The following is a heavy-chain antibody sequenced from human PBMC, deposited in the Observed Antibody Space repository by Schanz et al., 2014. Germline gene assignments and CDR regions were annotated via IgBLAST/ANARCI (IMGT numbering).Heavy chain of an antibody. J-gene: IGHJ6*02. CDR2: MNPKSGNT. Sequence: QVQLVQSGAEVKNPGASVKVSCKASGYTFINSDINWVRQAAGQGLERKGWMNPKSGNTGYAEKFQGRVTMSGTPSITTAYMELSRLRPDDTAVYYCARDRGHVEQLVLEWYYAMDVWGQGTTVAVSS. CDR3: ARDRGHVEQLVLEWYYAMDV. CDR1: GYTFINSD. V-gene: IGHV1-8*02. D-gene: IGHD6-6*01.